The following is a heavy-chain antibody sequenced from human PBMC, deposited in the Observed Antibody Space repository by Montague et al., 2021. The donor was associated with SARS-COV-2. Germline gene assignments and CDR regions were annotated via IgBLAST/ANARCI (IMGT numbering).Heavy chain of an antibody. CDR2: IYYSGST. Sequence: SETLSLTCTVSGGSISSNFWSWIRQPPGKGLEWIGYIYYSGSTXXXPSXTSRVTISVDTSKEQFSLQLSSVTAADTAVYYCARSSGYDPHFDFWGQGTLVTVSS. CDR3: ARSSGYDPHFDF. J-gene: IGHJ4*02. D-gene: IGHD5-12*01. V-gene: IGHV4-59*01. CDR1: GGSISSNF.